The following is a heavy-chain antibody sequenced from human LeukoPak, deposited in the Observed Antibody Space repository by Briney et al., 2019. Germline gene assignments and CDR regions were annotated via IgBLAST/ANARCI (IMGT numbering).Heavy chain of an antibody. CDR2: ISSNGDNT. CDR1: GFPFNTYA. Sequence: GSLSLSCSASGFPFNTYAIHWVRQATGKGLEYVAGISSNGDNTDFADSAKGRFTISRDNSRSTLFLQMNSLRAEDTAVYFCTRDSALLGVAFDLWGQGTVVTVSS. V-gene: IGHV3-64D*06. J-gene: IGHJ3*01. D-gene: IGHD2-15*01. CDR3: TRDSALLGVAFDL.